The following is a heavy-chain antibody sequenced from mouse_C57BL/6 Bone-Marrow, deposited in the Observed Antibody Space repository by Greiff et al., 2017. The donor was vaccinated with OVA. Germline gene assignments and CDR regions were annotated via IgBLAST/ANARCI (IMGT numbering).Heavy chain of an antibody. CDR2: INPNNGGT. CDR3: TALGRSWYFDV. V-gene: IGHV1-26*01. J-gene: IGHJ1*03. Sequence: EVQLQQSGPELVKPGASVKISCKASGYTFTDYYMNWVKQSHGKSLEWIGDINPNNGGTSYNQKFKGKATLTVDKSSSTAYMELRSLTSDDSAVYYCTALGRSWYFDVWGTGTTVTVSS. CDR1: GYTFTDYY. D-gene: IGHD4-1*01.